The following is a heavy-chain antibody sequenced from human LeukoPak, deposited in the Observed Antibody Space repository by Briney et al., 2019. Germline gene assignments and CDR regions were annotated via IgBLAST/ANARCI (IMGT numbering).Heavy chain of an antibody. CDR1: GYTFTGYY. J-gene: IGHJ4*02. CDR2: INPNSGGT. V-gene: IGHV1-2*06. Sequence: ASVKVSCKASGYTFTGYYMHWVRQAPGQGLEWMGRINPNSGGTNYAQKFQGRVTMTRDTSISTAYMELSRLRSDDTAVYYYARGEIVGATKLKIMPGYWGQGTLVTVSS. CDR3: ARGEIVGATKLKIMPGY. D-gene: IGHD1-26*01.